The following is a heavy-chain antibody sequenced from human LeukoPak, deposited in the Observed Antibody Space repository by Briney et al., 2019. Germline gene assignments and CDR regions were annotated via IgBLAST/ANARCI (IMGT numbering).Heavy chain of an antibody. D-gene: IGHD6-6*01. J-gene: IGHJ4*02. CDR1: GITLSNYG. V-gene: IGHV3-23*01. CDR2: ISGSGGST. Sequence: GGSLRLSCAVSGITLSNYGMSWVRQAPGKGLEWVSAISGSGGSTYYADSVKGRFTISRVNSKNTLYLQMNSLRAEDTAVYYCANGRGGLEYSSSSTYFDYWGQGTLVTVSS. CDR3: ANGRGGLEYSSSSTYFDY.